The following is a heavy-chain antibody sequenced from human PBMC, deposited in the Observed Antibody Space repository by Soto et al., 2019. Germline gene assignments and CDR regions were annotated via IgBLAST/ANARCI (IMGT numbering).Heavy chain of an antibody. Sequence: GGSLRLSCAASGFTFSSYAMSWVRQAPGKGLEWVSAISGSGGSPYYADSVKGRFTISRDNSKNTLYLQMNSLRAEDTAVYYCAKGKGIAVAGTAFDPWGQGTLVTVSS. CDR1: GFTFSSYA. D-gene: IGHD6-19*01. J-gene: IGHJ5*02. CDR3: AKGKGIAVAGTAFDP. CDR2: ISGSGGSP. V-gene: IGHV3-23*01.